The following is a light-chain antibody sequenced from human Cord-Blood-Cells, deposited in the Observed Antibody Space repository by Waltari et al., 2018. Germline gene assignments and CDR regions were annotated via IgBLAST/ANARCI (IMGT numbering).Light chain of an antibody. V-gene: IGKV3-11*01. CDR2: DAS. J-gene: IGKJ1*01. Sequence: EIVLTQSPATLSFSPGERATLSCRPSQSVSSYLAWYQQKPGQAPRLLIYDASNRATGIPARFSGSGSGTDFTLTISSLEPEDFAVYYCQQRSNWPPWTFGQGTKVEIK. CDR3: QQRSNWPPWT. CDR1: QSVSSY.